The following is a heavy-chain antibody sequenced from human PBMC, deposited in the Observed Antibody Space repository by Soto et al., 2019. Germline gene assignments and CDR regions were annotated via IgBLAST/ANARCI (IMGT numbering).Heavy chain of an antibody. CDR3: AKGDSTDCSNGVCSFFYNHVMDV. J-gene: IGHJ6*02. Sequence: ASVKVSCKASGYSFTDYHIHWVRQAPGQGLEWLGRINPKSGGTSTAQKFQGWVTMTTDTSISTASMELTRLTSDDTAIYYCAKGDSTDCSNGVCSFFYNHVMDVWG. D-gene: IGHD2-8*01. CDR1: GYSFTDYH. CDR2: INPKSGGT. V-gene: IGHV1-2*04.